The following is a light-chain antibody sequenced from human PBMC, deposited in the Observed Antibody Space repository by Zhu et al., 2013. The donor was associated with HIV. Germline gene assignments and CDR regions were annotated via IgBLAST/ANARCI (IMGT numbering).Light chain of an antibody. CDR2: DAS. Sequence: AIRMTQSPSSLSASTGDRVTITCRASQGISTYLAWYQQKPGKAPKLLLYDASTLQTGVPSRFTGSGSGTHFTFTISSLQPEDIATYYCQQYDTLPITFGQGTRLEIK. V-gene: IGKV1-8*01. CDR3: QQYDTLPIT. J-gene: IGKJ5*01. CDR1: QGISTY.